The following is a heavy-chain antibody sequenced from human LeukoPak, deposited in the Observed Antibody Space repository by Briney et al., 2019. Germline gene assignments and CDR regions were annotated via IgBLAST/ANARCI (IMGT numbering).Heavy chain of an antibody. CDR1: GGTFSSYA. V-gene: IGHV1-69*01. CDR2: IIPIFGTA. CDR3: ARGPARASGPIDY. Sequence: ASVKVSCKASGGTFSSYAISWVRQAPGQGLEWMGGIIPIFGTANYAQKFQGRVTITADESTSTAYMELSSLRSEDTAVYYCARGPARASGPIDYWGQGTLVTVSS. J-gene: IGHJ4*02. D-gene: IGHD5-12*01.